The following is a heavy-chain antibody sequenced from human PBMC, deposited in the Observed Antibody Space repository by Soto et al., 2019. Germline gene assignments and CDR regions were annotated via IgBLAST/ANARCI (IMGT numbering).Heavy chain of an antibody. CDR3: STTGTIDY. D-gene: IGHD1-1*01. V-gene: IGHV3-15*01. Sequence: EVQLVESGGGLVKPGGSLRLCCAASGFTFSNAWMTWVRQAPGKGLEWLGRIKSKTEGGTTYYAAPVKGRFTISRDDSKNAVCLQMNSLKTEDTGVYYCSTTGTIDYWGQGALVTVSS. CDR2: IKSKTEGGTT. J-gene: IGHJ4*02. CDR1: GFTFSNAW.